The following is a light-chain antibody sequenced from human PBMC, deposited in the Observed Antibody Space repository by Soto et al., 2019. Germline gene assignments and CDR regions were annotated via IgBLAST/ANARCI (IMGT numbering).Light chain of an antibody. V-gene: IGKV3-15*01. CDR1: QTVSRN. Sequence: EIGMTQSPATLSVSPGERATLSCRASQTVSRNVAWYQQKPGQSPRLLFYGASSRATGIPARFSADGSGTEFTLTINSLLSEDFAVYCCQQYMNWPPFTFGPGNKLDI. CDR2: GAS. CDR3: QQYMNWPPFT. J-gene: IGKJ3*01.